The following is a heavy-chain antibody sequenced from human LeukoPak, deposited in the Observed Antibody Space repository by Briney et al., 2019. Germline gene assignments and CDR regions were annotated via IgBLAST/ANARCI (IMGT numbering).Heavy chain of an antibody. CDR2: INEGGSTI. D-gene: IGHD2-21*02. V-gene: IGHV3-74*01. CDR1: GFSFSSYW. J-gene: IGHJ4*02. Sequence: AGGSLRLSCAASGFSFSSYWMHWVRQAPGGGLVWVSRINEGGSTINYADSVKGRFTISRDNAKNTLSLQMNSLRAEDTAVYYCARVEVGGDYSKFDYWGQGTLVTVSS. CDR3: ARVEVGGDYSKFDY.